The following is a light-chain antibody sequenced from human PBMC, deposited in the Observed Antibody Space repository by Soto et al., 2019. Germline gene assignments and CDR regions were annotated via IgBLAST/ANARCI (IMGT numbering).Light chain of an antibody. V-gene: IGKV3-20*01. CDR1: QSVSSSY. J-gene: IGKJ4*01. CDR2: GAS. CDR3: QQYGTSPPLT. Sequence: EIVLTQSPGTLSLSPGERATLSCRASQSVSSSYLAWYQQKPGQAPRLLIYGASNRATGIPDRFSGSGSATDFTLTISRLEPEDFAVYYCQQYGTSPPLTFGGGTKVDIK.